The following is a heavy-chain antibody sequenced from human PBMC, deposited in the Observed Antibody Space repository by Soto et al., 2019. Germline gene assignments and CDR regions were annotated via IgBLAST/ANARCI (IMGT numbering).Heavy chain of an antibody. CDR2: IDPSDSYT. V-gene: IGHV5-10-1*01. CDR3: ATTPAVGAADPHYYYYGMDV. CDR1: GYSFTSYW. Sequence: SGESLKISCKGSGYSFTSYWISWVRQMPGKGLEWMGRIDPSDSYTNYSPSFQGHVTISADKSISTAYLQWSSLTASDTAMYYCATTPAVGAADPHYYYYGMDVWGQGTTVTVSS. D-gene: IGHD1-1*01. J-gene: IGHJ6*02.